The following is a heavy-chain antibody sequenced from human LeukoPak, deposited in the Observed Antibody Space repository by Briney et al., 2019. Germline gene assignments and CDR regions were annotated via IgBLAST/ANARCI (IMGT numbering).Heavy chain of an antibody. J-gene: IGHJ5*02. CDR3: ARSVNMVRGVISDWFDP. D-gene: IGHD3-10*01. Sequence: GRSLRLSCAASGFTFSGYGMHWVRQAPGKGLEWVAVIWYDGSNKYYADSVKGRFTISRDNAKNSLYLQMNSLRDEDTAVYYCARSVNMVRGVISDWFDPWGQGTLVTVSS. CDR2: IWYDGSNK. CDR1: GFTFSGYG. V-gene: IGHV3-33*01.